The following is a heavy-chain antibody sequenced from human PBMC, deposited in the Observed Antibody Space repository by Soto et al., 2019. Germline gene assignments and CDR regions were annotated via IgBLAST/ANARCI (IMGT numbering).Heavy chain of an antibody. CDR1: GGSFSGYY. CDR3: ARLIGRSGSYHHDAFDI. CDR2: INHSGST. D-gene: IGHD1-26*01. J-gene: IGHJ3*02. Sequence: SETLSLTCAVYGGSFSGYYWSWIRQPPGKGLEWIGEINHSGSTNYNPSLKSRVTISVDTSKNQFSLKLSSVTAADTAVYYCARLIGRSGSYHHDAFDIWGQGTMVTVSS. V-gene: IGHV4-34*01.